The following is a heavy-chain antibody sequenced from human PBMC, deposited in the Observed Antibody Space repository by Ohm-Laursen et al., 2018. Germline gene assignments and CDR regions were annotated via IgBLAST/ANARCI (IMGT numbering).Heavy chain of an antibody. CDR3: ARTLRGGDYDGF. CDR1: GYTFTSYD. V-gene: IGHV1-8*01. Sequence: ASVKVSCKASGYTFTSYDINWVRQATGQGLEWMGWMNPNSGNTGYAQKFQGRVTMTRNTSISTAYVELSSLRSEDTAVYYCARTLRGGDYDGFWGQGTLVTVSS. D-gene: IGHD4-23*01. CDR2: MNPNSGNT. J-gene: IGHJ4*02.